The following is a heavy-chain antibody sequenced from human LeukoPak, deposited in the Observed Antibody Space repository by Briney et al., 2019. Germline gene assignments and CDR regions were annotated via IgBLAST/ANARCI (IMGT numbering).Heavy chain of an antibody. V-gene: IGHV5-51*01. CDR3: SASCYFDY. CDR2: IYPGDSNT. D-gene: IGHD2-2*01. CDR1: GYSFTNYW. J-gene: IGHJ4*02. Sequence: GESLKIPCKGSGYSFTNYWIGWVRQMPGKGLEWMGIIYPGDSNTRYSPSFQGQVTISADKSISTAYLQWSSLKASDTAIYCNSASCYFDYWGQGTLVTVSS.